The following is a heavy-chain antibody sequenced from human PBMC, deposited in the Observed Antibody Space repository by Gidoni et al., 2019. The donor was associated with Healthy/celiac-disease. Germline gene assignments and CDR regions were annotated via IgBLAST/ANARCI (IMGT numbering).Heavy chain of an antibody. CDR1: GGTFSSYA. Sequence: VQLVQSGAEVKKPGSSVKVSCKASGGTFSSYAISWVLQASGQGLEWMGRIIPILGIANYAQKFQGRVTITADKSTSTAYMELSSLRSEDTAVYYCARDRETDMVTEVDDYYGMDVWGQGTTVTVSS. J-gene: IGHJ6*02. V-gene: IGHV1-69*04. D-gene: IGHD5-18*01. CDR3: ARDRETDMVTEVDDYYGMDV. CDR2: IIPILGIA.